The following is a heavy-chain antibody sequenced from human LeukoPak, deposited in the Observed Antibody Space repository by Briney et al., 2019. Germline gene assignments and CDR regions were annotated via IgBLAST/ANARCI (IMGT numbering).Heavy chain of an antibody. V-gene: IGHV3-11*01. CDR1: GFTFSDYY. CDR3: ARDRVGATRDY. CDR2: ISSSGSTI. D-gene: IGHD1-26*01. Sequence: GGSLRLSCAASGFTFSDYYTSWIRQAPGKGLGWVSYISSSGSTIYYADSVKGRFTISRDNAKNSLYLQMNSLRAEDTAVYYCARDRVGATRDYWGQGTLVTVSS. J-gene: IGHJ4*02.